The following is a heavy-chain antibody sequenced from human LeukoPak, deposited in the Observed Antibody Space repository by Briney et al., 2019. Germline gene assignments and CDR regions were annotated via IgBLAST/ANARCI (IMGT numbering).Heavy chain of an antibody. D-gene: IGHD3-22*01. CDR1: GYTFTGYY. V-gene: IGHV1-2*04. Sequence: RASVKVSCKASGYTFTGYYMHWVRQAPGQGLEWMGWINPNSGGTNYAQKFQGWVTMTRDTSISTAYMELSRLRSDDAAVYYCARVPGPHYYDSSGPGAFDIWGQGTMVTVSS. J-gene: IGHJ3*02. CDR3: ARVPGPHYYDSSGPGAFDI. CDR2: INPNSGGT.